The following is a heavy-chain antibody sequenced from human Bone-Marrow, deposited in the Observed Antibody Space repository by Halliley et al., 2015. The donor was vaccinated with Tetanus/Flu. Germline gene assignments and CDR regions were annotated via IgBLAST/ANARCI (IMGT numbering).Heavy chain of an antibody. CDR3: ARDRPGPCISTSCYGGVENWLDP. D-gene: IGHD2-2*01. CDR2: VLYTGST. CDR1: GDSINNYY. Sequence: LRLSCTVSGDSINNYYWSWIRQFPGKGLEWIGSVLYTGSTKYNPSLNSRVTMVVDRSRNQFSLKLTSVTAADTAVYFCARDRPGPCISTSCYGGVENWLDPWGQGLLVTVTS. J-gene: IGHJ5*02. V-gene: IGHV4-59*01.